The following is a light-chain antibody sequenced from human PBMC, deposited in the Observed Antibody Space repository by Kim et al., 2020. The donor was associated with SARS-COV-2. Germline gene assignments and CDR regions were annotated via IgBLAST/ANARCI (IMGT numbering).Light chain of an antibody. J-gene: IGLJ3*02. CDR2: EDS. CDR1: KLGDKY. Sequence: VSPEHTASTTCSGDKLGDKYVCWYQQKPGQSPVRVIYEDSRRPSGIPERFLGSNSGNTATLTISGTQAMDEADYYCQAWDSSTGVFGGGTQLTVL. CDR3: QAWDSSTGV. V-gene: IGLV3-1*01.